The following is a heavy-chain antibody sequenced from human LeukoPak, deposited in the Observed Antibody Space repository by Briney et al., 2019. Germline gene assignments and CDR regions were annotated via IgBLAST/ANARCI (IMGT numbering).Heavy chain of an antibody. CDR2: IYHSGST. CDR3: ARGGGPGITMVRGEFDY. D-gene: IGHD3-10*01. Sequence: PSETLSLTCTVSGYSISSGYYWGWIRQPPGKGLEWIGSIYHSGSTYYNPSLKSRVTISVDTSKNQFSLKLSSVTAADTAVYYCARGGGPGITMVRGEFDYWGQGTLVAVSS. CDR1: GYSISSGYY. V-gene: IGHV4-38-2*02. J-gene: IGHJ4*02.